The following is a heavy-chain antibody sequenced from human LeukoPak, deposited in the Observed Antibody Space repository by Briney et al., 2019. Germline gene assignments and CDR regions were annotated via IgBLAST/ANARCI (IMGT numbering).Heavy chain of an antibody. CDR3: ASDKRAGYFDY. CDR2: IYYSGST. J-gene: IGHJ4*02. CDR1: GGSFSGYY. D-gene: IGHD5-24*01. V-gene: IGHV4-34*09. Sequence: TLSLTCAVYGGSFSGYYWSWIRQPPGKGLEWIGYIYYSGSTYYNPSLKSRVTISVDTSKNQFSLKLGSVTAADTAVYYCASDKRAGYFDYWGQGTLVTVSS.